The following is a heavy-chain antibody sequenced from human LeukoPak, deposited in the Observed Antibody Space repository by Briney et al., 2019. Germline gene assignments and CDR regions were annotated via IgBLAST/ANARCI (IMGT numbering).Heavy chain of an antibody. CDR1: GFTFSSYS. D-gene: IGHD3-10*01. J-gene: IGHJ3*02. CDR2: ISSSSSYI. V-gene: IGHV3-21*01. Sequence: GGSLRLSCAASGFTFSSYSMNWVRQAPGKGLEWVSSISSSSSYIYYADSVKGRFTISRDNAKNSLYLQMNRLRAEDTAVYYCARVGEIGDAFDIWGQGTMVTVSS. CDR3: ARVGEIGDAFDI.